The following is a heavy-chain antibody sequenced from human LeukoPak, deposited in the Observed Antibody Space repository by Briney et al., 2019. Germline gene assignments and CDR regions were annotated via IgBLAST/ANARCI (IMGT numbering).Heavy chain of an antibody. Sequence: SETLSLTCAVYGGSFSGYYWSWIRQPPGKGLEWIGEINHSGSTNYNPSLKSRVTISVDTSKYQFSLKLSSVTAADTAVYYCARGYCSSTSCPNWFDPWGQGTLVTVSS. J-gene: IGHJ5*02. CDR2: INHSGST. CDR3: ARGYCSSTSCPNWFDP. D-gene: IGHD2-2*01. CDR1: GGSFSGYY. V-gene: IGHV4-34*01.